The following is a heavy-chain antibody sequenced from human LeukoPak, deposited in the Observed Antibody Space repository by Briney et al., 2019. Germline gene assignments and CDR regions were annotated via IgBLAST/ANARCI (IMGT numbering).Heavy chain of an antibody. Sequence: GGSLRLSCGASGFTFGTHAMTWVRQAPGKGLEYVSLISGSGDITYYAPSLKDRFTISRDNSKNTLHLQMHSLRAEDTAVYYCAARPGDLAVPFDYWGQGTLVTVSS. CDR2: ISGSGDIT. CDR3: AARPGDLAVPFDY. J-gene: IGHJ4*02. CDR1: GFTFGTHA. V-gene: IGHV3-23*01. D-gene: IGHD3-10*01.